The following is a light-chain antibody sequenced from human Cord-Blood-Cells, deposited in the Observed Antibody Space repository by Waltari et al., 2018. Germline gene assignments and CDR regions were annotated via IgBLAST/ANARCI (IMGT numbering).Light chain of an antibody. J-gene: IGLJ1*01. Sequence: QSALTQPASVSGSPGQSITISCTGISSDVGGYNYVSWYQQHPGKAPKLSIYDVSNRPSGVSNRFSGSKSGNTASLTISGLQAEDEADYYCSSYTSSSTLVFGTGTKVTVL. CDR3: SSYTSSSTLV. V-gene: IGLV2-14*01. CDR2: DVS. CDR1: SSDVGGYNY.